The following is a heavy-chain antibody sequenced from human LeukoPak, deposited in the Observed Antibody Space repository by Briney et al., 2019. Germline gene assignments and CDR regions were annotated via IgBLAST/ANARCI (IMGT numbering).Heavy chain of an antibody. CDR3: ARENYDFWSGYHRINWFDP. CDR1: GGSISSYY. J-gene: IGHJ5*02. V-gene: IGHV4-4*07. CDR2: FYTSGST. Sequence: SETLSLTCTVSGGSISSYYWSWLRQPPGKGLEWIGRFYTSGSTNDNPSTKSRVTMSVDTSKNQFSMKLSSVTAADKAVYYCARENYDFWSGYHRINWFDPWGQGTLVTVSA. D-gene: IGHD3-3*01.